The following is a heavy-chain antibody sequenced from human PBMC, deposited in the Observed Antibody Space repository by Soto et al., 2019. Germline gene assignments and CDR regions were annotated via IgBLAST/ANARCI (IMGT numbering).Heavy chain of an antibody. D-gene: IGHD1-1*01. CDR2: ISSSGSTI. Sequence: PGGSLRLSCAASGFTFSDYYMSWIRQAPGKGLEWVSYISSSGSTIYYADSVKGRFTISRDNAKNSLYLQMNSLRAEDTAVYYCAKVRAPNWNDVPYAFDIWGQGTMVTVSS. J-gene: IGHJ3*02. CDR1: GFTFSDYY. V-gene: IGHV3-11*04. CDR3: AKVRAPNWNDVPYAFDI.